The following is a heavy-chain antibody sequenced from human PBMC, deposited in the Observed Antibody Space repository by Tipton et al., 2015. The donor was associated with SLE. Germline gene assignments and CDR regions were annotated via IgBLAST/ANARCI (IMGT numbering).Heavy chain of an antibody. CDR2: IYFDGNS. CDR1: GGSIGPYY. V-gene: IGHV4-59*01. Sequence: TLSLTCTVSGGSIGPYYWHWIRQSPGEALEWIGYIYFDGNSNGRGNYNPSLKSRVTMSVDPSKMQFSLNLNSVTAADTALYFCARGVAERLGLDFWGRGSLVTVSS. CDR3: ARGVAERLGLDF. D-gene: IGHD6-19*01. J-gene: IGHJ4*02.